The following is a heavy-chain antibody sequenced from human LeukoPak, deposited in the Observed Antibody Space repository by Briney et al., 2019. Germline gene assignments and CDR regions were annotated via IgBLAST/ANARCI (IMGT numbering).Heavy chain of an antibody. D-gene: IGHD2-2*03. CDR1: GYTFTSYG. CDR2: ISAYKGNT. Sequence: GASVKVSCKASGYTFTSYGISWVRQAPGQGLEWIGWISAYKGNTKYAQKLQGRVTMTTDTSTSTAYMELRSLRSDDTAVYYCARGNSGYCTSTSCSAFDYWGQGTLVTVSS. V-gene: IGHV1-18*01. J-gene: IGHJ4*02. CDR3: ARGNSGYCTSTSCSAFDY.